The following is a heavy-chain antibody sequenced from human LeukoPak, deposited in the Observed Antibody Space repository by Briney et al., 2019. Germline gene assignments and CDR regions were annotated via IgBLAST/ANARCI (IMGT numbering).Heavy chain of an antibody. CDR1: GFTLSSYG. V-gene: IGHV3-30*18. CDR3: AKPVVVVAATLPVWFDP. D-gene: IGHD2-15*01. CDR2: ISYDGSNN. Sequence: GGSLRLSFAASGFTLSSYGTHCVRQAPGKGLERVAVISYDGSNNNYADSVKGRFTISRDNSKNTLYLQMNSLRAEDTAVYYCAKPVVVVAATLPVWFDPWGQGTLVTVSS. J-gene: IGHJ5*02.